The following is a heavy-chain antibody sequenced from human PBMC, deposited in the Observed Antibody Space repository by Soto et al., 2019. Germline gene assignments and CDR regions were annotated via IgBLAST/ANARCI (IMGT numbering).Heavy chain of an antibody. D-gene: IGHD6-19*01. V-gene: IGHV4-34*01. CDR2: INHSGST. J-gene: IGHJ4*02. Sequence: ETLSLTCAVYGGSFSGYYWSWIRQPPGKGLEWIGEINHSGSTNYNPSLKSRVTISVDTSKNQFSLKLSSVTAADTAVYYCARWQWLVYFDYWGQGTLVTVSS. CDR1: GGSFSGYY. CDR3: ARWQWLVYFDY.